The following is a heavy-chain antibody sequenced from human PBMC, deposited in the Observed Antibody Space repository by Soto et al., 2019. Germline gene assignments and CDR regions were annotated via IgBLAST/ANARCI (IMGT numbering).Heavy chain of an antibody. CDR3: AKDTHLYASSGYHVFDQ. Sequence: QVQLVESGGGVVQPGRSLRLSCAASGSTFRSYGIHWVRQAPGKGLQWVATISFDGSNTHYVDSVQGRFTISRDNSVNTVFLQMNGLRVEDTAVYYCAKDTHLYASSGYHVFDQWGQGTLVTVSS. CDR1: GSTFRSYG. V-gene: IGHV3-30*18. D-gene: IGHD3-22*01. CDR2: ISFDGSNT. J-gene: IGHJ4*02.